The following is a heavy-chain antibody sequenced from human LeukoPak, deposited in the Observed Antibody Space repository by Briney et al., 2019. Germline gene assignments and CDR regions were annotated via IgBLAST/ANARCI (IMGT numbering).Heavy chain of an antibody. CDR3: AKDRAWGAFAY. Sequence: PGGSLRLSCAASGFAFSSYGMHWVRQAPGKGLDWVAFIWYDGSNKYYADSVRGRFTISRDNSKNTLYLQMNSLRAEDTAIYYCAKDRAWGAFAYWGQGTLVTVSS. CDR2: IWYDGSNK. V-gene: IGHV3-30*02. J-gene: IGHJ4*02. D-gene: IGHD1-26*01. CDR1: GFAFSSYG.